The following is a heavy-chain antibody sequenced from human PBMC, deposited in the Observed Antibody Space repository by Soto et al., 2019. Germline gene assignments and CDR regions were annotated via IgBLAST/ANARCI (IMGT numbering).Heavy chain of an antibody. CDR3: AKSSGYELREYFRH. J-gene: IGHJ1*01. V-gene: IGHV3-9*01. CDR1: GFTFDDYA. CDR2: ISWNSGSI. D-gene: IGHD3-22*01. Sequence: EVQLVESGGGLVQPGRSLTLSCAASGFTFDDYAMHWVRQAPGKGLEWVSGISWNSGSIGYADSVKGRFTISRDNAKNSLYLQINSLRAEDTALYYCAKSSGYELREYFRHWGQATLVIVSS.